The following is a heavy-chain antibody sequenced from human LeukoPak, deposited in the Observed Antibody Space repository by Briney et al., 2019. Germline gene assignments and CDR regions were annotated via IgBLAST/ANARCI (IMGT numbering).Heavy chain of an antibody. J-gene: IGHJ6*03. D-gene: IGHD2-8*01. CDR2: LATTDDT. CDR1: GFTFSSHD. Sequence: GGSLRLSCAASGFTFSSHDMHWVRQRSGKGLECVSTLATTDDTFYPDSVKGRFTLSKENAKNSLYLQMNSLRAEDTAVYYCAKDALRCTNGVCYTGDYYYYYYMDVWGKGTTVTVSS. V-gene: IGHV3-13*01. CDR3: AKDALRCTNGVCYTGDYYYYYYMDV.